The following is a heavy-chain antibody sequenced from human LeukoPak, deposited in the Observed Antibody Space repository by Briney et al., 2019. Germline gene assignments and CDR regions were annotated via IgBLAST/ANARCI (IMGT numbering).Heavy chain of an antibody. CDR3: ALSGASYYFDY. Sequence: ASVKVSCKASGGTFSSYAISWVRQAPGQGLEWMGGIIPIFGTANYAQKFQGRVTITADESTSTAYMELSSVRSEDTAVYYCALSGASYYFDYWGQGTLVTVSS. J-gene: IGHJ4*02. D-gene: IGHD2/OR15-2a*01. CDR1: GGTFSSYA. V-gene: IGHV1-69*13. CDR2: IIPIFGTA.